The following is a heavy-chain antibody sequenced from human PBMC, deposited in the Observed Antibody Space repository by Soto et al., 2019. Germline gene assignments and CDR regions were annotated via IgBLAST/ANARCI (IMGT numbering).Heavy chain of an antibody. J-gene: IGHJ6*02. CDR1: CGSISGYY. CDR2: VYYSGGA. D-gene: IGHD2-21*02. V-gene: IGHV4-59*01. Sequence: PSETLSLTCTFSCGSISGYYWSWIRQPPGKGLEWIGNVYYSGGAKYNPSVKRRVSISVDTSKNQFSLNLSSVTAADTAVYYCTRDGDGRMTTNPYYYYGMDVWGPGVTVTVSS. CDR3: TRDGDGRMTTNPYYYYGMDV.